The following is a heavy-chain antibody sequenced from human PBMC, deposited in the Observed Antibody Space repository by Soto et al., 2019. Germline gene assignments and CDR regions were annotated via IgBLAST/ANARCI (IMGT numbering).Heavy chain of an antibody. Sequence: SVKVSCNASGGAFSSYASRLVRQAPGQGLECMGGIIPIYGSANYAQKFQVRVTITADESTSTAYMELSSLRSEGTALYYCARGGIYYDSSGFYNLGVWGQGTLVTVSS. CDR2: IIPIYGSA. J-gene: IGHJ4*02. D-gene: IGHD3-22*01. CDR3: ARGGIYYDSSGFYNLGV. CDR1: GGAFSSYA. V-gene: IGHV1-69*13.